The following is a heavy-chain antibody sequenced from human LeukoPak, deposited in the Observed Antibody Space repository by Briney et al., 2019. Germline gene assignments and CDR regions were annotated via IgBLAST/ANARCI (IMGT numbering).Heavy chain of an antibody. V-gene: IGHV4-38-2*02. J-gene: IGHJ4*02. CDR1: GYSISSGYY. CDR2: IYHSGST. CDR3: ARDLKVGATLYYFDY. Sequence: SETLSLTCTVSGYSISSGYYWGWIRQPPGKGLEWIGSIYHSGSTYYNPSLKSRVTISVDTSKNQFSLKLSSVTAADTAVYYCARDLKVGATLYYFDYWGQGTLVTVSS. D-gene: IGHD1-26*01.